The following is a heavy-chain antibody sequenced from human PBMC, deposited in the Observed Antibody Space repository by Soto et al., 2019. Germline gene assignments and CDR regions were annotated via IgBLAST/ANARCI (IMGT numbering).Heavy chain of an antibody. CDR1: GYSFTDYY. Sequence: QVHLVQSGAEVKKPGASVKVSCKASGYSFTDYYMHWVRQAPGQGLEWMGWINTKTGGTNYAQRVQGRVTMTGDTSINTAYMELSRLRSDDTAVYYCARVGPTGGFDPRGQGTVVTVSS. CDR2: INTKTGGT. D-gene: IGHD1-26*01. J-gene: IGHJ5*02. CDR3: ARVGPTGGFDP. V-gene: IGHV1-2*02.